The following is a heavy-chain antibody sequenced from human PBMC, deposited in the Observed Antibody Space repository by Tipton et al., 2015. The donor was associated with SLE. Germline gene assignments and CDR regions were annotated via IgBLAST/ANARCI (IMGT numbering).Heavy chain of an antibody. Sequence: SGFTFSDYYMSWIRQAPGKGLEWVSYISSSSSYTNYADSVKGRFTISRDNSKNTLYLQMNSLRAEDTAVYYCAKDRQWLVGDYWGQGTLVTVSS. CDR3: AKDRQWLVGDY. V-gene: IGHV3-11*06. CDR2: ISSSSSYT. CDR1: GFTFSDYY. J-gene: IGHJ4*02. D-gene: IGHD6-19*01.